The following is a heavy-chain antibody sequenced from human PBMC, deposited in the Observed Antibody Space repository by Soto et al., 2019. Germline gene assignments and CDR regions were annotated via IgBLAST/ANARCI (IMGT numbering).Heavy chain of an antibody. CDR2: ISSNGVGT. CDR1: GFTLSGYA. Sequence: GGSLRLSCAASGFTLSGYAMDWVRQAPGKGLEYVSGISSNGVGTYYANSVQGRFTISRDNSKNTVYLQMGSLRPKAMAVYYGAGGDRRNSYYKSVWGKRTTGTNSS. J-gene: IGHJ6*03. V-gene: IGHV3-64*01. D-gene: IGHD2-21*02. CDR3: AGGDRRNSYYKSV.